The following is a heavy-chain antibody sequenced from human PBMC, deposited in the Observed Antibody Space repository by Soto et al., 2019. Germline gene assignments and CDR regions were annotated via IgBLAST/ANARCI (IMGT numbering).Heavy chain of an antibody. V-gene: IGHV6-1*01. D-gene: IGHD1-26*01. CDR3: ARGEQYSGRIFDY. Sequence: PSQTLSLTCAITGDSVSSNSAGWSWVRQSPSRGLEWLGRTYYRSKWYYEYAVSGRGRITINPDTSKNQYSLQLNGVTPEDTAVYFCARGEQYSGRIFDYWGQGTLVTVSS. CDR2: TYYRSKWYY. CDR1: GDSVSSNSAG. J-gene: IGHJ4*01.